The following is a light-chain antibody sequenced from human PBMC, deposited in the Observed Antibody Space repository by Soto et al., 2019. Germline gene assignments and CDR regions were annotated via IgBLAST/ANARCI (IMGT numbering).Light chain of an antibody. Sequence: AIRMTQSPSSLSASTGDKVTITCRASQGISSYLALYQQKPGKAPKLLIYAASTLQSGVPSRFSGSGSGTDFTLTISCLQSEDFAAYYCQQYYTYPLTFVGGTRVEIK. V-gene: IGKV1-8*01. CDR3: QQYYTYPLT. CDR2: AAS. J-gene: IGKJ4*01. CDR1: QGISSY.